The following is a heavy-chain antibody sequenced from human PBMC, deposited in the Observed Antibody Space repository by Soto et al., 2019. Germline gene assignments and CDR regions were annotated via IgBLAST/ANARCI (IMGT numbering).Heavy chain of an antibody. CDR3: VKSRGGNNFDFFD. CDR2: IRGNGDPP. D-gene: IGHD5-12*01. CDR1: GFTFSSYA. J-gene: IGHJ4*02. V-gene: IGHV3-64D*06. Sequence: GGSLRLSCSASGFTFSSYAMHWVRQAPGKGLEYVSGIRGNGDPPFYADSVKGRFTISRDNSKNTLYLQMSSLSADDTAVYYCVKSRGGNNFDFFDWGQGALVTVSS.